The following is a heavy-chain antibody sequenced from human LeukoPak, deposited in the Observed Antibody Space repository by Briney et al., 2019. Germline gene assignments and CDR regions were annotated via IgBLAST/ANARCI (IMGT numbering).Heavy chain of an antibody. CDR1: GASISSGEYY. V-gene: IGHV4-61*02. Sequence: SETLSLTCTVSGASISSGEYYWSWIRQPAGKGLEWIGRIYTSGSTNYNPSLKSRVTISVDTSKNQFSLKLGSVTAADTAVYYCARGPPGLYYYYYYYMDVWGKGTTVTVSS. J-gene: IGHJ6*03. CDR2: IYTSGST. CDR3: ARGPPGLYYYYYYYMDV.